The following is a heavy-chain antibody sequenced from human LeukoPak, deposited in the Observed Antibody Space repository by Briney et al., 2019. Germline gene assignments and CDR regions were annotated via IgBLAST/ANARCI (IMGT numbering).Heavy chain of an antibody. CDR3: ARDDGYGGNPGYFDY. D-gene: IGHD4-23*01. CDR1: GFTFSSYW. J-gene: IGHJ4*02. Sequence: PPGGCLRLSFAAAGFTFSSYWMSWVRQAAGEWLGWVANIKQDGSEKYYVDCVKGRFTISRDNAKNSLYLQMNSLRAEDTAVYYCARDDGYGGNPGYFDYWGQGTLVTVSS. V-gene: IGHV3-7*01. CDR2: IKQDGSEK.